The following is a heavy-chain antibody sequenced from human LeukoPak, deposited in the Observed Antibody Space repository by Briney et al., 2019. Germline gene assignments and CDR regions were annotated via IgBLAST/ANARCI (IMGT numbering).Heavy chain of an antibody. CDR3: AKDSYDYPWSYFDY. D-gene: IGHD3-16*01. CDR1: GFTFSSYA. CDR2: ISGGGGST. J-gene: IGHJ4*02. Sequence: GGSLRLSCAASGFTFSSYAMSWVRQAPGKGLEWVSAISGGGGSTYYADSVKGRFTISRDNSKNTLYLQMNSLRAEDTAVYYCAKDSYDYPWSYFDYWGQGTLVTVSS. V-gene: IGHV3-23*01.